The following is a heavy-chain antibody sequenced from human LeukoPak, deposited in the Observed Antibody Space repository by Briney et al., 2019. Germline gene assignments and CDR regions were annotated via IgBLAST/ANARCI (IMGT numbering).Heavy chain of an antibody. CDR3: ARDERGSGSSWEDWFDP. CDR1: GFTFSSYW. CDR2: IKQDGSEK. J-gene: IGHJ5*02. V-gene: IGHV3-7*03. Sequence: PGGCLRLSCAASGFTFSSYWVSWVRQARGRGLEWVANIKQDGSEKSDVDSVKGRFTSSRDHAENSLYLQMNSLRAEDTAVYYCARDERGSGSSWEDWFDPWGQGTLVTVSS. D-gene: IGHD6-13*01.